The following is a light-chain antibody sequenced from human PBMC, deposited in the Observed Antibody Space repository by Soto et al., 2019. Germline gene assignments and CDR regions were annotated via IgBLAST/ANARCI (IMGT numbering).Light chain of an antibody. CDR3: QQSYSTPIT. J-gene: IGKJ5*01. CDR2: AAS. Sequence: IQMAQTPSPLSASVGGRVTITCLASQSISFYLNWYQQKPWNAPKVLIYAASNLQTGVPSRFSGSGSGTDFTLTINSLQPEDFATYSCQQSYSTPITFGQGTRLEI. CDR1: QSISFY. V-gene: IGKV1-39*01.